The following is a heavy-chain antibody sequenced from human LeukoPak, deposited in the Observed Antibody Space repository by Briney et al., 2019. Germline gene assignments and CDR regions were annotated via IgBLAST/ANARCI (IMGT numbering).Heavy chain of an antibody. CDR3: ARRVGGTTSRAFDI. Sequence: GESLKISCKGSGYSFSDFWIVWVRQMPGQGLEWMGIIYPGDSDTRYSPSFQGQVTISADKSISTAYLQWSSLKASDTAMYYCARRVGGTTSRAFDIWGQGTMVSVSS. CDR1: GYSFSDFW. D-gene: IGHD1-26*01. V-gene: IGHV5-51*01. J-gene: IGHJ3*02. CDR2: IYPGDSDT.